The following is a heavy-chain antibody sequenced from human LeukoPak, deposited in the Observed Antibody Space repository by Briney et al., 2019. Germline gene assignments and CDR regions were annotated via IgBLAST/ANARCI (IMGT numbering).Heavy chain of an antibody. J-gene: IGHJ4*02. D-gene: IGHD2-2*01. CDR1: GFTFSSYG. CDR2: ISYDGSNK. V-gene: IGHV3-30*18. Sequence: PGGSLRLSCAASGFTFSSYGMHWVRQAPGKGLEWVAVISYDGSNKYYADSVKGRFTISRDNSKNTLYLQMNSLRAEDTAVYYCAKGEYQELFGYWGQGTLVTVSS. CDR3: AKGEYQELFGY.